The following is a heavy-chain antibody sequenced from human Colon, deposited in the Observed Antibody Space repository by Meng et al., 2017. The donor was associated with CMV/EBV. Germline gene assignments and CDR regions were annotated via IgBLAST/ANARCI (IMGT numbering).Heavy chain of an antibody. CDR2: INGGIGLTT. D-gene: IGHD6-6*01. V-gene: IGHV3-23*03. J-gene: IGHJ4*02. Sequence: GESLKISCAASGFSFSTFGMTWVRQAPGKGLEWVALINGGIGLTTYYGDSVKGRFTVSRDNSKNTLYLQMSSLRDDDTAMYYCVRGSDFDHWGQGTLVTVSS. CDR1: GFSFSTFG. CDR3: VRGSDFDH.